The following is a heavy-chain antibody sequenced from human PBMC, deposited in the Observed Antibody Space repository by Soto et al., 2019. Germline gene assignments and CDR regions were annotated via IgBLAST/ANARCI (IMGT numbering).Heavy chain of an antibody. CDR2: LNSDGTSA. J-gene: IGHJ4*02. CDR3: ARGPSGWFGFDY. Sequence: EVQLVESGGGLVQPGGSLRLSCAGSGFTFSSNWMHWVRQDPGKGLVWVSRLNSDGTSASYADSVKGRFTISRDNAKNTLFLQMHSLTAEDTAMYYCARGPSGWFGFDYWGQGTLVTVSS. D-gene: IGHD6-19*01. V-gene: IGHV3-74*01. CDR1: GFTFSSNW.